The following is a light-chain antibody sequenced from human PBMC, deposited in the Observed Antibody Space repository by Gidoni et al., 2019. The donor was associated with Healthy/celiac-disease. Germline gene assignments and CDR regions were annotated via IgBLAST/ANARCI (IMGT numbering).Light chain of an antibody. V-gene: IGKV1-39*01. CDR3: QQSYSTPRT. Sequence: DIQMTQSPSSLSASVGDRVTITCRASQSIRSYLNWYQQKPGKAPKLLIYAASSLQSGVPSRFSGSGSGTDFTLTSSSLQPEDFATFYCQQSYSTPRTFGQGTKVEIK. CDR1: QSIRSY. CDR2: AAS. J-gene: IGKJ1*01.